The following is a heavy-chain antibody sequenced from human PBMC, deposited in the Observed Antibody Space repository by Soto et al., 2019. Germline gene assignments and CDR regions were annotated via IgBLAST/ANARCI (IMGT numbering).Heavy chain of an antibody. D-gene: IGHD4-4*01. J-gene: IGHJ6*02. Sequence: EVQLVESGGGLVQPGGSLRLSCAASGFTFSVYWMHWVRQAPGKGLVWVSRIDSDGSTTRYADSVKGRFTISRDNAKSTLYLQMNSLRAEDTAVYYCARPGYSNYGPGVDVWGQGTTVTVSS. CDR1: GFTFSVYW. CDR2: IDSDGSTT. CDR3: ARPGYSNYGPGVDV. V-gene: IGHV3-74*01.